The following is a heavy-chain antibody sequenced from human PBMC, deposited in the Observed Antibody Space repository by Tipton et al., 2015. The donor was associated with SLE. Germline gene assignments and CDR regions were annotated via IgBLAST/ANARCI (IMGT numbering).Heavy chain of an antibody. J-gene: IGHJ3*02. CDR3: ARTLDTLDI. V-gene: IGHV4-59*01. CDR1: GASISGFY. Sequence: TLSLTCTVSGASISGFYWSWIRQPPGKGLEWIAYIFYSGHTDNYNPSLKSRVTISVDTSKNQFSLKLSSVTAADTAVYYCARTLDTLDIWGQGTMVTVSS. CDR2: IFYSGHT.